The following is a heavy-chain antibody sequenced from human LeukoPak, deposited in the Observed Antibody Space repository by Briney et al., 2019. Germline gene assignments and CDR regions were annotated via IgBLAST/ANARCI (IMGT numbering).Heavy chain of an antibody. CDR1: GFTFSSYA. V-gene: IGHV3-23*01. J-gene: IGHJ6*03. D-gene: IGHD2-2*01. CDR2: ISGSGGST. Sequence: GGSLRLSCAASGFTFSSYAMSWVRQAPGKGLEWVSAISGSGGSTYYADSVKGRFTISRDNSKNTLYLQMNSLRAEDTAVYYCANEFTVPGHYYYMDVWGKGTTVTVSS. CDR3: ANEFTVPGHYYYMDV.